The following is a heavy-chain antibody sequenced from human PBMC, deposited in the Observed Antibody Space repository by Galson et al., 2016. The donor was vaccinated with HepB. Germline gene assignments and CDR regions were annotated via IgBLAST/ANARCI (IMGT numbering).Heavy chain of an antibody. Sequence: SVKVSCKASGYTFDTHGVSWVRQAPGQGPEWVGWISRYNGNTDYAQKFQGRVTMTTDISTAYMELWSLGSDDTAVYYCASRVSGNPYWGQGTLVTGSS. J-gene: IGHJ1*01. D-gene: IGHD1-26*01. CDR3: ASRVSGNPY. V-gene: IGHV1-18*01. CDR2: ISRYNGNT. CDR1: GYTFDTHG.